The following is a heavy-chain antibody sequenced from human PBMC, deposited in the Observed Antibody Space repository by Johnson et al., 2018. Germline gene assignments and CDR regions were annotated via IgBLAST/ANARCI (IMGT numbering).Heavy chain of an antibody. CDR2: ISYEGRDK. J-gene: IGHJ6*03. CDR1: GFTFSTFG. D-gene: IGHD5-24*01. CDR3: AKGSRLQDYFYYYYRDV. Sequence: QVQLVESGGGVVQPGKSLRLSCAASGFTFSTFGMHWVRQAPGKGLEWVTLISYEGRDKYYADSVRGRFTISRDNSKNTLYLKMNSLRAEDTAVYYCAKGSRLQDYFYYYYRDVWGKGTTVTVSS. V-gene: IGHV3-30*18.